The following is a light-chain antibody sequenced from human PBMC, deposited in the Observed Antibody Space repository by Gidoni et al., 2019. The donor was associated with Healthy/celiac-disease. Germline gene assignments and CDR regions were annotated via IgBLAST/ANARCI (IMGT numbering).Light chain of an antibody. J-gene: IGKJ3*01. CDR1: QSVSSY. V-gene: IGKV3-11*01. Sequence: EIVLTQSPATLSLSPGERATLSCRASQSVSSYLAWYQQKPGQAPRLLIYDASNRATGIPARFRGSGSGTDFTLTICSLAPEDFAVYYCQQRRNWPTFGPGTKVDIK. CDR3: QQRRNWPT. CDR2: DAS.